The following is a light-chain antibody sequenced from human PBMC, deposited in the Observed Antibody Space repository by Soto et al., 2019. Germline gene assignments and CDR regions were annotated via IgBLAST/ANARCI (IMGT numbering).Light chain of an antibody. Sequence: FSGPLSVFPGEKPTLSCKASQSVGNNLSWYQQKPGQAPRLLIYGAYTRATGIPARFSGSGSGTDFTLTISSLQSDDFAVYYCQHYYYGSPNTFGEGTKVDIK. J-gene: IGKJ4*02. CDR1: QSVGNN. V-gene: IGKV3-15*01. CDR3: QHYYYGSPNT. CDR2: GAY.